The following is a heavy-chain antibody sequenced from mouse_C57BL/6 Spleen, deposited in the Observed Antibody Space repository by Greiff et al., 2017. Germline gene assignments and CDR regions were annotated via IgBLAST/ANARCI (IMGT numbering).Heavy chain of an antibody. D-gene: IGHD1-1*01. CDR2: ISSGSSTI. CDR3: ARKSGSSYDWYFDV. J-gene: IGHJ1*03. CDR1: GFTFSDYG. Sequence: EVMLVESGGGLVKPGGSLKLSCAASGFTFSDYGMHWVRQAPEKGLEWVAYISSGSSTIYYADTVKGRFTISRDNAKNTLFLQMTSLRSEDTAMYYCARKSGSSYDWYFDVWGTGTTVTVSS. V-gene: IGHV5-17*01.